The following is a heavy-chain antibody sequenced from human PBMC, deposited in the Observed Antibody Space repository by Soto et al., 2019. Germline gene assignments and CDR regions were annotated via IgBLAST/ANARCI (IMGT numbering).Heavy chain of an antibody. CDR2: IYYTGST. Sequence: QVQLQESGPGLLKPSQTLALTCAVSGDSISDGVYYWTWIRQHPGKGLEWMAYIYYTGSTNYHPSLESRLTISIDTSKNQFSLKLRSVTAADTAMYFCARVRDPYDSKLVDLWGKGTLVTVSS. V-gene: IGHV4-31*11. CDR1: GDSISDGVYY. D-gene: IGHD3-22*01. CDR3: ARVRDPYDSKLVDL. J-gene: IGHJ5*02.